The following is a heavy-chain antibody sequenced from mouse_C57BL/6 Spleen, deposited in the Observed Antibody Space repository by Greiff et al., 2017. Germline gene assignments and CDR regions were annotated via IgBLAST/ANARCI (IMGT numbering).Heavy chain of an antibody. V-gene: IGHV1-53*01. CDR1: GYTFTSYW. CDR2: INPSNGGT. Sequence: VQLQQPGTELVKPGASVKLSCKASGYTFTSYWMHWVKQRPGQGLEWIGNINPSNGGTNYNEKFKSKATLTVDKSSSTAYMQSSSLTSEDSAVYYCARAGLLRGYAMDYWGQGTSVTVSS. J-gene: IGHJ4*01. D-gene: IGHD2-3*01. CDR3: ARAGLLRGYAMDY.